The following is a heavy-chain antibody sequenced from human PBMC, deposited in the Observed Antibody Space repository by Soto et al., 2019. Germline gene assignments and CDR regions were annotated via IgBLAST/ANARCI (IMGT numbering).Heavy chain of an antibody. Sequence: EVQLLESGGGLVQPGGSLRLSCAASGFTFSSYAMSWVRQAPGKGLEWVSAISGSGGSTYYADSVKGRFTISRDNSKNTLYLKMNSLRAEDTAVYYCANLDHYDFWSGLWGQGTMVTVSS. CDR1: GFTFSSYA. V-gene: IGHV3-23*01. D-gene: IGHD3-3*01. J-gene: IGHJ3*01. CDR2: ISGSGGST. CDR3: ANLDHYDFWSGL.